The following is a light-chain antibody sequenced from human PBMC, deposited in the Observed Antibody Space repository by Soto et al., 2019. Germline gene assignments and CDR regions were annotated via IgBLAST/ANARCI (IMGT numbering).Light chain of an antibody. CDR1: QSVSNTY. Sequence: EIVLTQSPGTLSLSPGERATLSCRASQSVSNTYLAWYQQKPGQAPRLLIYDASSRATGIPDRFSGSGSGTDFTLTISRLEPEDFAVYYCQQYGRSPGLFTFGHGTKGDIK. CDR2: DAS. J-gene: IGKJ3*01. V-gene: IGKV3-20*01. CDR3: QQYGRSPGLFT.